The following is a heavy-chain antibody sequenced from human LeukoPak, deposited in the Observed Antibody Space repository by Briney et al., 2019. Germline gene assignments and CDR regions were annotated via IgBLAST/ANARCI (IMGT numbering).Heavy chain of an antibody. Sequence: GASVKVSCKASGYTFTSYYMHWVRQAPGQGLEWMGIINPSGGSTSYAQKFQGRVTMTRDMSTSTVYMERSSLRSEDTAVYYCAREGHYYDSSGYFDVWGKGTTVTVSS. D-gene: IGHD3-22*01. J-gene: IGHJ6*04. V-gene: IGHV1-46*01. CDR1: GYTFTSYY. CDR3: AREGHYYDSSGYFDV. CDR2: INPSGGST.